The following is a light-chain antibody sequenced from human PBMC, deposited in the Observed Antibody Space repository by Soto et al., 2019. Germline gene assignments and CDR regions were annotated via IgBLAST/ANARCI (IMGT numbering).Light chain of an antibody. CDR3: QQYGSSRT. V-gene: IGKV3-20*01. CDR2: GAS. CDR1: QSVSSY. J-gene: IGKJ1*01. Sequence: IVFTQSPTTLSLSPGERCTLSYRSSQSVSSYLAWYKQKPGQAPRLLIYGASSRATGIPDRFSGSGSGTDFTLTISRLEPEDFAVYYCQQYGSSRTFGQGTKVDIK.